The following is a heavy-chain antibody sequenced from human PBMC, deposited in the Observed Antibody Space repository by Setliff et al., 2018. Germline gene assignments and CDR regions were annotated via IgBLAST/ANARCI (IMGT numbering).Heavy chain of an antibody. CDR3: ARAQVVFAISAPAWYFEI. J-gene: IGHJ2*01. CDR1: GGSFSGYQ. CDR2: IDQSGSA. D-gene: IGHD2-21*01. Sequence: LSLTCGVHGGSFSGYQWTWIRQPPGKGLEWIGEIDQSGSANYNPSLKSRASLSVDTSEKQLSLTLNSVTVADTAVYYCARAQVVFAISAPAWYFEIWGRGTQVTVSS. V-gene: IGHV4-34*01.